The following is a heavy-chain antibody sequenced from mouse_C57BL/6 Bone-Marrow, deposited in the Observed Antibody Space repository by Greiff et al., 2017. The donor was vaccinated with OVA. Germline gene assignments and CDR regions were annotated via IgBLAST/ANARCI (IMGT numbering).Heavy chain of an antibody. V-gene: IGHV1-7*01. D-gene: IGHD4-1*01. CDR2: INPSSGYS. Sequence: VQLQESGAELAKPGASVKLSCKASGYTFTSYWMHWVKQRPGQGLEWIGYINPSSGYSKYTQKFKDKATLTADKSSSTAYMPLSILTYEGSAVYYCASGSFAYWGKGTLVTVPA. CDR3: ASGSFAY. J-gene: IGHJ3*01. CDR1: GYTFTSYW.